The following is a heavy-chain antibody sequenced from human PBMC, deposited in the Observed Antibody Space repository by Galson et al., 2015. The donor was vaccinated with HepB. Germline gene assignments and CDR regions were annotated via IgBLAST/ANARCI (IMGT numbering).Heavy chain of an antibody. CDR3: TRDLSRYSSSWGH. CDR1: GFTFSSYA. D-gene: IGHD6-13*01. Sequence: SLRLSCAASGFTFSSYAMSWVRQAPGKGLEWVSAISGSGGSTYYADSVKGRFTISRDNSKNTLYLQMNSLKTEDTAVYYCTRDLSRYSSSWGHWGQGTLVTVSS. V-gene: IGHV3-23*01. CDR2: ISGSGGST. J-gene: IGHJ4*02.